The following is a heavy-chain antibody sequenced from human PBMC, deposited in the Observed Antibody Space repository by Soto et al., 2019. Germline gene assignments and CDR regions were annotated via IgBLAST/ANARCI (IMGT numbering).Heavy chain of an antibody. CDR3: ARDPQPGIAVAGTNWFDP. CDR1: GDSVSSNSAA. V-gene: IGHV6-1*01. CDR2: TYYRSKWYN. D-gene: IGHD6-19*01. Sequence: PSQTLSLTCAISGDSVSSNSAAWNWIRQSPSRGLEWLGRTYYRSKWYNDYEVSVKSRITINPDTSKNQFSLQLNSVTPEDTAFYYCARDPQPGIAVAGTNWFDPWGQGTLVTVSS. J-gene: IGHJ5*02.